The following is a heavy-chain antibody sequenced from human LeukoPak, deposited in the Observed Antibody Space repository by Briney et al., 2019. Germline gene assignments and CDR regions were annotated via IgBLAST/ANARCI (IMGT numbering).Heavy chain of an antibody. CDR2: IRSSSSYI. CDR3: ARDALPLQLWARSIWFDP. D-gene: IGHD5-18*01. J-gene: IGHJ5*02. Sequence: GGSLRLSCAASGSTFSSYSMNWVRQAPGKGLEWVSSIRSSSSYIYYADSVKGRFTISRDNAKNSLYLQMNSLRAEDTAVYYCARDALPLQLWARSIWFDPWGQGTLVTVSS. V-gene: IGHV3-21*01. CDR1: GSTFSSYS.